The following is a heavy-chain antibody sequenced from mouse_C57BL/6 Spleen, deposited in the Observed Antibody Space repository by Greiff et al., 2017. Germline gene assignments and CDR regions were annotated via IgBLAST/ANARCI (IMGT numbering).Heavy chain of an antibody. CDR3: ATEYYGSRGYAMDY. V-gene: IGHV1-22*01. CDR1: GYTFTDYN. CDR2: INPNNGGT. Sequence: VQLQQSGPELVKPGASVKMSCKASGYTFTDYNMHWVKQSHGKSLEWIGYINPNNGGTSYNQKFKGKATLTVNKSSSTAYMELRSLTSEDSAVYYCATEYYGSRGYAMDYWGQGTSVTVSS. D-gene: IGHD1-1*01. J-gene: IGHJ4*01.